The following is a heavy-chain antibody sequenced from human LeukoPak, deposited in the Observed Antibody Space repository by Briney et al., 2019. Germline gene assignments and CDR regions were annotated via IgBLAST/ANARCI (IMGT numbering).Heavy chain of an antibody. D-gene: IGHD3-22*01. CDR3: ARVYRPMIVVVPLGD. CDR2: IWYDGSNK. V-gene: IGHV3-33*01. Sequence: GGSLRLSCAACGFTFSSYGMHWVRQAPGKGLEWLAVIWYDGSNKYYADSVKGRVTISRDNSKNTLYLQMNSLRAEDTAVYYCARVYRPMIVVVPLGDWGPGTLVTVSS. CDR1: GFTFSSYG. J-gene: IGHJ4*02.